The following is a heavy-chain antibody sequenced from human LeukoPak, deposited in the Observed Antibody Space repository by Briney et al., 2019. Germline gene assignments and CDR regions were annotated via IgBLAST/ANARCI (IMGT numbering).Heavy chain of an antibody. CDR3: ARGSRENYYDSSGYLDY. D-gene: IGHD3-22*01. V-gene: IGHV4-59*01. CDR1: GGSISSYY. J-gene: IGHJ4*02. Sequence: SETLSLTCTVSGGSISSYYWSWIRQPPGKGLERIGYIYYSGSTNYNPSLKSRVTISVDTSKNQFSLKLSSVTAADTAVYYCARGSRENYYDSSGYLDYWGQGTLVTVSS. CDR2: IYYSGST.